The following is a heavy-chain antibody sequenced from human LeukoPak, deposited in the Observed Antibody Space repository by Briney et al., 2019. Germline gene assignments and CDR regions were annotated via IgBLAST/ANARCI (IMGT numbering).Heavy chain of an antibody. J-gene: IGHJ4*02. V-gene: IGHV4-38-2*02. CDR2: IYHSGST. CDR3: ARSSRSWSTFDN. CDR1: AYSISSGYY. Sequence: SETLSLTCTVSAYSISSGYYWGWIPQPPGKGLECIGTIYHSGSTYYNPSLKSRVTISVDTSKNQFSLRLSSVTAADTAVYYCARSSRSWSTFDNWGQGTLVTVSS. D-gene: IGHD2-2*01.